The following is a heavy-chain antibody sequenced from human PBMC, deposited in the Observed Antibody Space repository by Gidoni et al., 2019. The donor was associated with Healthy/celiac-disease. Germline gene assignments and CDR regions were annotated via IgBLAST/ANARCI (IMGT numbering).Heavy chain of an antibody. D-gene: IGHD3-3*01. Sequence: QVQLVESGGGVVQPGRSLRLSCAASGFTFSRYAMHWVRQAPGKGLEWVAVISYDGSNKYYADSVKGRFTISRDNSKNTLYLQMNSLRAEDTAVYYCASYYDFWSGYWPDTRFDYWGQGTLVTVSS. CDR1: GFTFSRYA. V-gene: IGHV3-30*04. CDR3: ASYYDFWSGYWPDTRFDY. CDR2: ISYDGSNK. J-gene: IGHJ4*02.